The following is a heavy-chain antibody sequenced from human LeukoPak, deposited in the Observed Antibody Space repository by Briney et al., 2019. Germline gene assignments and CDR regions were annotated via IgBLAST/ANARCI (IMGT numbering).Heavy chain of an antibody. Sequence: GGSLRLSCAASGFTFSSYAMSWVRQAPGKGLEWVSAISGSGGSTYYADSAKGRFTISRDNSKNTLYLQMNSLRAEDTAVYYCARDRLLLVGATVFILDAFDIWGQGTMVTVSS. J-gene: IGHJ3*02. D-gene: IGHD1-26*01. CDR3: ARDRLLLVGATVFILDAFDI. CDR2: ISGSGGST. V-gene: IGHV3-23*01. CDR1: GFTFSSYA.